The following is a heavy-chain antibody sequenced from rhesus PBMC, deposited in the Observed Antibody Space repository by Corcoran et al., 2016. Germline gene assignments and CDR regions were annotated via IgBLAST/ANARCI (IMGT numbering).Heavy chain of an antibody. Sequence: QVTLKESGPALVKPTQTLTLTCIFSGFSLSTSGMGVGWIRQPPGKTMELLAHIDWDDDKRYRTSLKSRLTISKDTSKNQVVLTMTNMDPVDTATYYCVRRRNEYSNYFDYWAQGVLVTVSS. CDR1: GFSLSTSGMG. V-gene: IGHV2-1*01. CDR3: VRRRNEYSNYFDY. J-gene: IGHJ4*01. D-gene: IGHD4-23*01. CDR2: IDWDDDK.